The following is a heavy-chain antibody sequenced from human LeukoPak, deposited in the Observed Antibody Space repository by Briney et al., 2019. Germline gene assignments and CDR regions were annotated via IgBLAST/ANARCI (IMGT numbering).Heavy chain of an antibody. CDR2: IYPGDSDT. D-gene: IGHD3-22*01. CDR1: GYSFTSYW. V-gene: IGHV5-51*01. CDR3: ARHHPYYYDRSGYYQGCDY. Sequence: VESLKISCKGSGYSFTSYWLGWVRQMPGKGLEWMGIIYPGDSDTRYRPSFQGQVTISADKSNRTAYLQWSSLQASDTAMYYCARHHPYYYDRSGYYQGCDYWGRGTLVTVPS. J-gene: IGHJ4*02.